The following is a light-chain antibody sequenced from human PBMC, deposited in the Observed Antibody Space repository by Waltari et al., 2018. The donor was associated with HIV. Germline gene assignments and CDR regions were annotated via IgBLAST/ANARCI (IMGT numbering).Light chain of an antibody. CDR3: QSFDSSLTTAGVV. Sequence: QSVLTQPPSVSGAPGQRVTISCTGSSSNIGAGYDVPWYQQLPGTAPKLPSEASITRPCCVPDRFSGSRAGSSASLAITGLQAEDEAHDDCQSFDSSLTTAGVVFGGGTKLTVL. CDR1: SSNIGAGYD. J-gene: IGLJ2*01. V-gene: IGLV1-40*01. CDR2: ASI.